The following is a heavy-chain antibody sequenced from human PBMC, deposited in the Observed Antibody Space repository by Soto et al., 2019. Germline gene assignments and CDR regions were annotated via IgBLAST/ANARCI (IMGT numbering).Heavy chain of an antibody. Sequence: SETLSLTCAVYGGSFSGYYWSWIRQPPGKGLEWIGEINHSGSPSYNPSLKSRVTIFVDTSKNQFSLKLSSVTAADTAVYHCARLDNTGRFQSFDYWGQGILVTVSS. V-gene: IGHV4-34*01. D-gene: IGHD2-8*02. CDR2: INHSGSP. CDR1: GGSFSGYY. CDR3: ARLDNTGRFQSFDY. J-gene: IGHJ4*02.